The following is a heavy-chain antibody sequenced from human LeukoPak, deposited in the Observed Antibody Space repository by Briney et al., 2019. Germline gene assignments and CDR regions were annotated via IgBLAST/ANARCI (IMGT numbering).Heavy chain of an antibody. CDR3: ARDRTIYFDQ. D-gene: IGHD3-3*01. CDR1: GFTFSSYA. V-gene: IGHV3-33*01. CDR2: IWYDGSNK. J-gene: IGHJ4*02. Sequence: GGSLRLSCAVSGFTFSSYAMHWVRQAPGKGLEWVAVIWYDGSNKYYADSVKGRFIISRDNSKNTLSLQMNSLRAEDTAVYYCARDRTIYFDQWGQGILVTVSS.